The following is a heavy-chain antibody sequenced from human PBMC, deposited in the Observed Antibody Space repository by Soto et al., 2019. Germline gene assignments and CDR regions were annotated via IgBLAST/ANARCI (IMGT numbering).Heavy chain of an antibody. J-gene: IGHJ5*02. CDR1: VFTFSNYW. CDR2: IGQDGSQR. CDR3: ASARHIGP. Sequence: GWSLRLSCTASVFTFSNYWMSWVRQAPGKGLEWVANIGQDGSQRNYVDSVKGRFTISRDNAENSLYLQMNSLRAEDTAIYYCASARHIGPWGQGTLVTVSS. D-gene: IGHD2-21*01. V-gene: IGHV3-7*01.